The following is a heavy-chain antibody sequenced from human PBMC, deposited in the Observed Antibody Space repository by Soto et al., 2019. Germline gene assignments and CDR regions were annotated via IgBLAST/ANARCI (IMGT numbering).Heavy chain of an antibody. Sequence: QVQLVQSGAEVKKPGASVKVSCKASGYTFTSYGISWVRQAPGQGLEWMGWISAYNGNTNYAQKLQGRVTMTTDTSTRTAYMELRSLRSDDTAVYYCARVGGSYRPLYYYGMDVWGQGTTVTVSS. D-gene: IGHD1-26*01. V-gene: IGHV1-18*04. CDR2: ISAYNGNT. J-gene: IGHJ6*02. CDR1: GYTFTSYG. CDR3: ARVGGSYRPLYYYGMDV.